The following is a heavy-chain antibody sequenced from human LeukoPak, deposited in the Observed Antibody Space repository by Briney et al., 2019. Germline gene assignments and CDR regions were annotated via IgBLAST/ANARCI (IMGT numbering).Heavy chain of an antibody. V-gene: IGHV3-48*03. CDR2: ISSSGSTI. CDR3: ARDLGFGYYDSSGPEDYFDY. D-gene: IGHD3-22*01. CDR1: GFTFSSYE. Sequence: PGGSLRLSCAASGFTFSSYEMNWVRQAPGKGLEWVSYISSSGSTIYYADSVKGRFTISRDNAKNSLYLQMNSPRAEDTAVYYCARDLGFGYYDSSGPEDYFDYWGQGTLVTVSS. J-gene: IGHJ4*02.